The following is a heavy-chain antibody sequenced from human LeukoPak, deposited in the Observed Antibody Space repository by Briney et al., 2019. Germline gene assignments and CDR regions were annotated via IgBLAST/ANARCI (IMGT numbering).Heavy chain of an antibody. Sequence: PGGSLRLSCAASGFTFSSYSMNWVRQAPGKGLEWVSSISSSSSYIYYADSVKGRFTISRDNAKNSLYLQMNSLRAEDTAVYYCATRGYCSGGSCYGFDPWGQGTLVTVSS. CDR1: GFTFSSYS. D-gene: IGHD2-15*01. J-gene: IGHJ5*02. V-gene: IGHV3-21*01. CDR2: ISSSSSYI. CDR3: ATRGYCSGGSCYGFDP.